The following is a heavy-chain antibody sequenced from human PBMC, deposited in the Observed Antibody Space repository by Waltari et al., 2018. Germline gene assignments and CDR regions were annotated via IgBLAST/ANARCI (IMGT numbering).Heavy chain of an antibody. CDR3: AIDLESSGWYGGGWFDP. J-gene: IGHJ5*02. CDR2: VDPEDGET. V-gene: IGHV1-69-2*01. CDR1: GYTFTDYY. D-gene: IGHD6-19*01. Sequence: EVQLVQSGAEVKKPGATVKISCKVSGYTFTDYYMHWVQQAPGKGLEWMGLVDPEDGETIYAEKFQGRVTITADTSTDTAYMELSSLRSEDTAVYYCAIDLESSGWYGGGWFDPWGQGTLVTVSS.